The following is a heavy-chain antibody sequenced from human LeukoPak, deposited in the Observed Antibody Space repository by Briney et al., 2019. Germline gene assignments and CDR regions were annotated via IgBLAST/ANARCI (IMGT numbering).Heavy chain of an antibody. CDR1: GGSLSTYY. V-gene: IGHV4-59*01. CDR2: IDYGGNT. J-gene: IGHJ4*02. CDR3: ARNGYYDSYFVY. D-gene: IGHD3-22*01. Sequence: SETLSLTCTVSGGSLSTYYWTWIRHPPGKGLGWIGYIDYGGNTDYTPSLKSRVTISVDASKNQFSLRLSSVTGADTAVYYCARNGYYDSYFVYWGQGILVTVSS.